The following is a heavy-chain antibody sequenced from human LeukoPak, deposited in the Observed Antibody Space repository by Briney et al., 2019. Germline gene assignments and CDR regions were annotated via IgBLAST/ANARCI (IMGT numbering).Heavy chain of an antibody. CDR1: GFTFSDYA. Sequence: GGSLRLSCAVSGFTFSDYAVTWVRQAPGRGLEWVSTISGGGGSTYYADSVKGRFTISKDNSKNTLHLQMNSLRAEDTAVYYCAKTRDWYLDDWRRGTLVTVSS. CDR2: ISGGGGST. D-gene: IGHD2-21*02. J-gene: IGHJ4*02. CDR3: AKTRDWYLDD. V-gene: IGHV3-23*01.